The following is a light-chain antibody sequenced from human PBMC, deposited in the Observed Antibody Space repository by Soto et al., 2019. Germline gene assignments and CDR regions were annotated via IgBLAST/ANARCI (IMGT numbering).Light chain of an antibody. V-gene: IGLV2-14*03. CDR2: DVS. Sequence: QSALTQPASVSGSPGQSITISCIGTSSDVGAYNYVSWYRHHPGKAPKLMIYDVSNRPSGVSSRFSGSKSGNTASLTISGLQAEDEADYYCSSFTTCSTLVFGTGTKVTVL. J-gene: IGLJ1*01. CDR3: SSFTTCSTLV. CDR1: SSDVGAYNY.